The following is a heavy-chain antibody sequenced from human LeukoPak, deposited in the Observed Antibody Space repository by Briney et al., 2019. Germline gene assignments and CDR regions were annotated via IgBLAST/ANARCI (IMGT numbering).Heavy chain of an antibody. J-gene: IGHJ4*02. CDR1: GITLSNYG. Sequence: GGSLRLSCAVSGITLSNYGMSWVRQAPGKGLEWVAGISDSGGKTNYADSVKGRFTISRDSPKNTVYLQMNSLRAEDTAVYFCAKRGVVIRVILVGFHKEAYYFDSWGQGALVTVSS. CDR2: ISDSGGKT. CDR3: AKRGVVIRVILVGFHKEAYYFDS. D-gene: IGHD3-22*01. V-gene: IGHV3-23*01.